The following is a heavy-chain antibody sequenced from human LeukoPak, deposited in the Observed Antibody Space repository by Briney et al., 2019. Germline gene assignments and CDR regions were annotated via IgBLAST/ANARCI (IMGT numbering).Heavy chain of an antibody. CDR3: AKDTSGYSDY. Sequence: PGGSLRLSCSASGFTFSSYAMHWVRQAPGKGLEYVSAISSNGGSTYYADSVKGRFTISRDNSKNTLYLQMSSLRAEDTAVYFCAKDTSGYSDYWGQGTLVTVSS. J-gene: IGHJ4*02. CDR2: ISSNGGST. D-gene: IGHD2-15*01. CDR1: GFTFSSYA. V-gene: IGHV3-64D*09.